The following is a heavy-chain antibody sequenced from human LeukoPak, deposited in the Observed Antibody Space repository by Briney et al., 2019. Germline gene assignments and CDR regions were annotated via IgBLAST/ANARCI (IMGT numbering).Heavy chain of an antibody. J-gene: IGHJ4*02. CDR2: IIPIFGTA. D-gene: IGHD6-13*01. CDR1: GGTFSSYA. Sequence: SVKVSCKASGGTFSSYAISWVRQAPGQGLEWMGGIIPIFGTANYAQKFQGRVTITADESTSTAYMELSSLRSDDTAVYYCARDGGKSSSWYSYWGQGTLVTVSS. CDR3: ARDGGKSSSWYSY. V-gene: IGHV1-69*01.